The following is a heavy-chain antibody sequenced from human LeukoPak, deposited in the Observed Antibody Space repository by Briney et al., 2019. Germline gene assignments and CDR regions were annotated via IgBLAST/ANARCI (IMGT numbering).Heavy chain of an antibody. D-gene: IGHD2-21*01. V-gene: IGHV3-48*03. CDR3: TTDHVGAIVEFDS. CDR1: GFTFSSYE. CDR2: ISGSGSSV. J-gene: IGHJ4*02. Sequence: GGSLRLSCAASGFTFSSYEMNWVRQAPGERLEWISYISGSGSSVKYADSVKGRFTISRDNAKNSLYLQMDSLRVEDTAIYYCTTDHVGAIVEFDSWGQGTLVTVSS.